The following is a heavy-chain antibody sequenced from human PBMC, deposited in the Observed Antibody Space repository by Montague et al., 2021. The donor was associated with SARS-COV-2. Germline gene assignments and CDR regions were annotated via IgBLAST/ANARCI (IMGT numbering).Heavy chain of an antibody. Sequence: TLSLTCTVSGASISSGDSYWSWIRQHPGKGLEWIGFTFHNGSSYYNPSLKSRVLISVDTSKNQFSLKLISVTAADTAVYYCAKNWGSRITDNCFDPWGQGTLVTVSS. CDR3: AKNWGSRITDNCFDP. D-gene: IGHD1-20*01. J-gene: IGHJ5*02. V-gene: IGHV4-31*03. CDR1: GASISSGDSY. CDR2: TFHNGSS.